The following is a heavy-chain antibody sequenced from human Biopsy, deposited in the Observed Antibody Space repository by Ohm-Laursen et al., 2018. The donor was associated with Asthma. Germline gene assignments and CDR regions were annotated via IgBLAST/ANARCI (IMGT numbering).Heavy chain of an antibody. J-gene: IGHJ4*02. Sequence: SVNVSCKSLGGTFTTYVIGWARQAPGHGLEWMGGINSVFGTTTYPQKFQDRVTITADDSTSTVYMELSSLRSEDTAVYYCARKAGSCISKTCYSLDFWGQGTLVTVSS. V-gene: IGHV1-69*13. CDR1: GGTFTTYV. CDR2: INSVFGTT. CDR3: ARKAGSCISKTCYSLDF. D-gene: IGHD2-2*01.